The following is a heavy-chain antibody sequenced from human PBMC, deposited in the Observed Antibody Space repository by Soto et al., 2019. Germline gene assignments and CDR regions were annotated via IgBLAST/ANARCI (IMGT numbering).Heavy chain of an antibody. CDR1: GGSISSYY. D-gene: IGHD5-12*01. J-gene: IGHJ6*02. Sequence: SETLSLTCTVSGGSISSYYWSWIRQPAGKGLEWIGRIYTSGSTNYNPSLKSRVTMSVDTSKNQFSLKLSSVTAADTAVYYCARDIAYDSWSNYYYYYGMDVWGQGTTVTVSS. CDR3: ARDIAYDSWSNYYYYYGMDV. CDR2: IYTSGST. V-gene: IGHV4-4*07.